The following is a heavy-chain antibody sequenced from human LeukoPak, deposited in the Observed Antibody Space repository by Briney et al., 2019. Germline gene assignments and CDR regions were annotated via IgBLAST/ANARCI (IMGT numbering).Heavy chain of an antibody. D-gene: IGHD5-18*01. CDR2: IYSGGST. Sequence: GSLRLSCAASGFTVSSNYMSWVRQAPGKGLEWVSVIYSGGSTYYADSVKGRFTISRDNSKNTLYLQMNSLRAEDTAVYYCASGGIQLWLSIGGYYYYGMDVWGQGTTVTVSS. CDR3: ASGGIQLWLSIGGYYYYGMDV. J-gene: IGHJ6*02. V-gene: IGHV3-53*01. CDR1: GFTVSSNY.